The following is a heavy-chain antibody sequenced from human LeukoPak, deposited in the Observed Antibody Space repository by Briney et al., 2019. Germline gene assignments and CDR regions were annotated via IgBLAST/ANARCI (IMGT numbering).Heavy chain of an antibody. Sequence: GGSLRLSCAASGFTFNIYSMTWVRQAPGKGLEWVSSISSSSSYIYYADSVKGRFTISRDDAKNSLYLQMNSLRAEDTAVYYCAREAIAAAGPYWGQGTLVTVSS. J-gene: IGHJ4*02. CDR1: GFTFNIYS. D-gene: IGHD6-13*01. CDR3: AREAIAAAGPY. V-gene: IGHV3-21*01. CDR2: ISSSSSYI.